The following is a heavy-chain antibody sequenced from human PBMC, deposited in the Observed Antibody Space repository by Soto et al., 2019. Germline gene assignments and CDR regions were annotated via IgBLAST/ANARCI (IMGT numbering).Heavy chain of an antibody. J-gene: IGHJ4*02. CDR3: ARYQGATGAVYCFDY. Sequence: QVQLVESGGGVVQPGRSLRLSCAASGFTFSSYAMHWVRQAPGKGLEWVAGISYDGGNNYYADSVKGRFTISRDNSKNRLYLQVNSLRAEDTAVDYCARYQGATGAVYCFDYWGQGTLVSLSS. CDR2: ISYDGGNN. V-gene: IGHV3-30-3*01. D-gene: IGHD5-12*01. CDR1: GFTFSSYA.